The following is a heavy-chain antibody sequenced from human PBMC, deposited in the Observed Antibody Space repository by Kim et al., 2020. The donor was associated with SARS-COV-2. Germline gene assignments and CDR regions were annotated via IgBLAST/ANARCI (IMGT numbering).Heavy chain of an antibody. CDR2: ISAYNGNT. J-gene: IGHJ6*02. D-gene: IGHD6-19*01. CDR1: GYTFTSYG. Sequence: ASVKVSCKASGYTFTSYGISWVRQAPGQGLEWMGWISAYNGNTNYAQKLQGRVTMTTDTSTSTAYMELRSLRSDDTAVYYCARDSTLTIAVAGRKYYYGMDVWGQGTTVTVSS. V-gene: IGHV1-18*04. CDR3: ARDSTLTIAVAGRKYYYGMDV.